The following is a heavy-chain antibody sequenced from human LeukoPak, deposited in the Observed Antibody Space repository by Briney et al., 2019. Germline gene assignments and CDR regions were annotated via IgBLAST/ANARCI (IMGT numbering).Heavy chain of an antibody. D-gene: IGHD4-17*01. CDR2: ISYIGRT. CDR3: ARDLVTVTKGFDI. Sequence: PSETLSLTCAVSDDSFSSHYWTWIRQPPGKGLEWIGYISYIGRTNYNPYLKSRVTILIDTSRNQFSLKLTSVTAADTAVYYCARDLVTVTKGFDIWGQGTMVSVSS. CDR1: DDSFSSHY. J-gene: IGHJ3*02. V-gene: IGHV4-59*11.